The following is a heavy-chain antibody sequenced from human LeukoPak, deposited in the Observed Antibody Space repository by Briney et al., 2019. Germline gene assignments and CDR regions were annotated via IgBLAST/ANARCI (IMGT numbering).Heavy chain of an antibody. Sequence: GESLKISCKSSGYSFTSYWIGWVRQMPGKGLEGMGIIYPGDSDTRYSPSFQGQVTISADKSINTAYLQWSSPKASDTAMYYCARPSSSGWLVPVDYWGQGTLVTVSS. CDR3: ARPSSSGWLVPVDY. CDR2: IYPGDSDT. D-gene: IGHD6-19*01. J-gene: IGHJ4*02. CDR1: GYSFTSYW. V-gene: IGHV5-51*01.